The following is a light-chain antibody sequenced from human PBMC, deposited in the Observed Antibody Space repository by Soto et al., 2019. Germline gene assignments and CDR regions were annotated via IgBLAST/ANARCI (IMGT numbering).Light chain of an antibody. Sequence: EIVLTQSPATLSLSPGERATLSCRASQSVSSYLAWYQQKPGQAPRLLIYDASNRATGIPARFSGSGSGTDFTLTISSLEPEDFAVYYCQQRSSWPWTFGKGAKVEIK. CDR2: DAS. V-gene: IGKV3-11*01. CDR1: QSVSSY. J-gene: IGKJ1*01. CDR3: QQRSSWPWT.